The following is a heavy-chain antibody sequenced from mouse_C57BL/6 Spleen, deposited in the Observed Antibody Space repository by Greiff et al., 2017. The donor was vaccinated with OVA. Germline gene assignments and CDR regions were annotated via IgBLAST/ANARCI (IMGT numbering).Heavy chain of an antibody. CDR1: GYTFTSYW. Sequence: QVQLQQPGAELVKPGASVKLSCKASGYTFTSYWMQWVKQRPGQGLEWIGEIDPSDSYTNYNQKFKGKATLTVGTSSSTAYMQLSSLTSEDSAVYYCARGGLAYWGQGTLVTVSA. D-gene: IGHD1-1*02. CDR2: IDPSDSYT. V-gene: IGHV1-50*01. CDR3: ARGGLAY. J-gene: IGHJ3*01.